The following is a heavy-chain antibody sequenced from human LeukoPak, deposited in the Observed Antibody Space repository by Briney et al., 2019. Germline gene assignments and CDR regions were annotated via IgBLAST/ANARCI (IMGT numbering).Heavy chain of an antibody. CDR3: ARSMTTVTHFDY. D-gene: IGHD4-17*01. CDR1: GFTFSSYE. Sequence: GGSLRLSCAASGFTFSSYEMNWVRQAPGKGLEWVSYISSSGSTIYYADSVKGRFTISRDNAKNSLYLRMNSLRAEDTAVYYCARSMTTVTHFDYWGQGTLVTVSS. V-gene: IGHV3-48*03. CDR2: ISSSGSTI. J-gene: IGHJ4*02.